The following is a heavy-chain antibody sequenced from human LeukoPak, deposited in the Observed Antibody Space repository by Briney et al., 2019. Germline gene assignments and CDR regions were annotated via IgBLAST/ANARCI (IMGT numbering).Heavy chain of an antibody. V-gene: IGHV4-59*01. CDR1: RGSICSYY. CDR2: LYYSGST. Sequence: PSETLSLTPTVPRGSICSYYWSWIRQPPRKGLEWIGYLYYSGSTNYNPSLKSRVTISVDASKTQFSLKLSSVTAADTAVYYCARDPDGYNRGGFDYWGQGTLVTVSS. CDR3: ARDPDGYNRGGFDY. J-gene: IGHJ4*02. D-gene: IGHD5-24*01.